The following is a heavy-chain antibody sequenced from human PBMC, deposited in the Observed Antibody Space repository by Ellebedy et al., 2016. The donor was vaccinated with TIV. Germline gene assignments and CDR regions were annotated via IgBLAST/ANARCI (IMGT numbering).Heavy chain of an antibody. Sequence: KVSXXGSGYSFTSYWIGWVRQMPGKGLEWMGIIYPGDSDTRYSPSFQGQVTISADKSISTAYLQWSSLKASDTAMYYCARHRDDAFDIWGQGTMVTVSS. V-gene: IGHV5-51*01. CDR3: ARHRDDAFDI. CDR1: GYSFTSYW. J-gene: IGHJ3*02. CDR2: IYPGDSDT.